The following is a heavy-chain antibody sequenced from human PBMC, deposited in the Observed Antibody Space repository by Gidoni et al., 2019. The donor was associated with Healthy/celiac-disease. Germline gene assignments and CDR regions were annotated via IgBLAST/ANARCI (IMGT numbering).Heavy chain of an antibody. V-gene: IGHV1-69*06. CDR1: GGTFSSYA. J-gene: IGHJ6*02. Sequence: QVQLVQSGAEVKKPGSSVKVSCKASGGTFSSYAISWVRQAPGQGLEWMGGIIPIFGTANYAQKFQGRVTITADKSTSTAYMELSSLRSEDTAVYYCARGSVADTLDYYYYYGMDVWGQGTTVTVSS. CDR2: IIPIFGTA. D-gene: IGHD6-19*01. CDR3: ARGSVADTLDYYYYYGMDV.